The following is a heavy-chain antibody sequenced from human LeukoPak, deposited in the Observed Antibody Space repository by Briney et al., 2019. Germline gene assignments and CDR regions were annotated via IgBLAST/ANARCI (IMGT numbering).Heavy chain of an antibody. CDR2: IIPIFGTA. J-gene: IGHJ2*01. CDR3: ARSRGDWYFDL. D-gene: IGHD3-10*01. Sequence: ASVKVSCKASGGTFSSYAISWVRQAPGQGLEWMGRIIPIFGTANYAQKSQGRVTITTDESTSTAYMEPSSLRSEDTAVYYCARSRGDWYFDLWGRGTLVTVSS. CDR1: GGTFSSYA. V-gene: IGHV1-69*05.